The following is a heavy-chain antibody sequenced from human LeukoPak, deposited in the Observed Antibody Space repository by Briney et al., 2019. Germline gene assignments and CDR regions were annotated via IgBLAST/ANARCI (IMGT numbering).Heavy chain of an antibody. Sequence: GGSLRLSCAASGFTFSSYWMSWVRQAPGKGLEWVANIKQDGSEKYYVDSVKGRFTISRDNAKNSLYLQMNSLRAEDTAVYYCARESIVVVPAAMGYYYYMDVWGKGTTVTVSS. J-gene: IGHJ6*03. CDR1: GFTFSSYW. D-gene: IGHD2-2*01. CDR2: IKQDGSEK. CDR3: ARESIVVVPAAMGYYYYMDV. V-gene: IGHV3-7*01.